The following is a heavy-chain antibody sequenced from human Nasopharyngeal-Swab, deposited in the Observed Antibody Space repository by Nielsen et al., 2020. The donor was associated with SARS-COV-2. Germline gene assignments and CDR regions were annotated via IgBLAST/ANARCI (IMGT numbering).Heavy chain of an antibody. CDR1: GFTFSTYW. Sequence: GSLRLSCAASGFTFSTYWMHWVRQPPGKGLLWVSRIDTDGTITDYADSVKGRFTISRDNAKNTLYLQMNSLRAEDTAGYYCARDVGGRDNYWGQGALVTVSS. CDR2: IDTDGTIT. V-gene: IGHV3-74*01. D-gene: IGHD2-15*01. CDR3: ARDVGGRDNY. J-gene: IGHJ4*02.